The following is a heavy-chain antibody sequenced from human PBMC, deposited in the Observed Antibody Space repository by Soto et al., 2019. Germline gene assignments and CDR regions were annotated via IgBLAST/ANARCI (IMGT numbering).Heavy chain of an antibody. CDR2: IYYSGNT. J-gene: IGHJ4*02. Sequence: PSETLSLTCSVSGGSISSGYYYWSWIRQPPGKGLEWIGNIYYSGNTYYNPSLKSRVTISVDTSKNQFSLRLSSVTAADTAVYYCARAAAAGTDFDYWGQGTLVTVSS. CDR3: ARAAAAGTDFDY. D-gene: IGHD6-13*01. CDR1: GGSISSGYYY. V-gene: IGHV4-30-4*01.